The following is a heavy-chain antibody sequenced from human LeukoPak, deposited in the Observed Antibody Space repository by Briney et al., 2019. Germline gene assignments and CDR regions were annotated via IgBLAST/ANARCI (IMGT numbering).Heavy chain of an antibody. CDR3: ARDRAAVTTPPFDY. D-gene: IGHD4-17*01. CDR2: ISSSSSYI. CDR1: GFTFSSYS. Sequence: GGSLRLFCAASGFTFSSYSMNWVRQAPGKGLEWVSSISSSSSYIYYADSVKGRFTTSRDNAKNSLYLQMNSLRAEDTAVYYCARDRAAVTTPPFDYWGQGTLVTVSS. J-gene: IGHJ4*02. V-gene: IGHV3-21*01.